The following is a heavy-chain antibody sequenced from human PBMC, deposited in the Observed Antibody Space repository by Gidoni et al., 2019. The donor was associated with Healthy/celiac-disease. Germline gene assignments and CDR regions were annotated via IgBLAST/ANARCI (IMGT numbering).Heavy chain of an antibody. D-gene: IGHD2-2*02. CDR2: ISYDRSNK. Sequence: QVQLVESGGGVVQPGRSLRLSCADSGFNFSRDVMHWVRQAPGKGLEWVAVISYDRSNKYYADSVKGRFTISRDNSKNTLYLQMNSLRAEDTAVYYCAKDEGPYCSSTSCYNGGGLEFDYCGQGTLVTVSS. CDR3: AKDEGPYCSSTSCYNGGGLEFDY. V-gene: IGHV3-30*18. CDR1: GFNFSRDV. J-gene: IGHJ4*02.